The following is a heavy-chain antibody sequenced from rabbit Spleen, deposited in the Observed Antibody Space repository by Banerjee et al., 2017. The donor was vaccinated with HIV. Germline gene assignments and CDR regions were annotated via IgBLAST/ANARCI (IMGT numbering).Heavy chain of an antibody. V-gene: IGHV1S40*01. Sequence: QSLEESGGGLVQPEGSLTLTCKASEFSFSSNSYMCWVRQAPGKGLEWIACIYIGGGNTSYATWARGRFTISKTSSTTVTLQMTGLTAADTATYFCARSGYVGWGGDGDLMGNKLWGPGTLVTVS. CDR2: IYIGGGNT. CDR3: ARSGYVGWGGDGDLMGNKL. D-gene: IGHD4-1*01. J-gene: IGHJ4*01. CDR1: EFSFSSNSY.